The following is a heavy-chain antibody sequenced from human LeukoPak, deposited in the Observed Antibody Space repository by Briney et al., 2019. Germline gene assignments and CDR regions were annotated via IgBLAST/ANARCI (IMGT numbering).Heavy chain of an antibody. CDR3: ARGSAMGGIWFDP. V-gene: IGHV1-69*13. Sequence: ASVKVSCKASGGTFSSYAISWLRQAPGQGLERMGGIIPIFGTANYAQKFQGRVTITADESTSTAYMELSSLRSEDTAVYYCARGSAMGGIWFDPWGQGTLVTVSS. CDR1: GGTFSSYA. D-gene: IGHD3-10*01. J-gene: IGHJ5*02. CDR2: IIPIFGTA.